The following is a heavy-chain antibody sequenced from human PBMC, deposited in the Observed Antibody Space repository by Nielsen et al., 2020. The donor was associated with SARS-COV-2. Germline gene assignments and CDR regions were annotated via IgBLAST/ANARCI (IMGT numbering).Heavy chain of an antibody. CDR3: AKGYDSYFDP. CDR2: IYSGGST. CDR1: GFTVSSNY. V-gene: IGHV3-53*01. D-gene: IGHD5-12*01. Sequence: GESLKISCAASGFTVSSNYMSWVRQAPGKGLEWVSVIYSGGSTYYADSVKGRFTISRDNSKNTLYLQMNSLRAEDTAVYYCAKGYDSYFDPWGQGTLVTVSS. J-gene: IGHJ5*02.